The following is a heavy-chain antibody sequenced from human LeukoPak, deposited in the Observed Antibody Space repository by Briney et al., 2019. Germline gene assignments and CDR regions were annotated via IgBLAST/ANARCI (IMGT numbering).Heavy chain of an antibody. J-gene: IGHJ4*02. CDR3: VKEGSYSSGRYVWAFY. D-gene: IGHD6-19*01. V-gene: IGHV3-64D*06. CDR2: ISSNGGST. CDR1: GFTFSSYA. Sequence: GGSLRLSCSASGFTFSSYAMHWVRQAPGKGLEYVSAISSNGGSTYYADSVKGRFTISRDNSKNTLYLQMSSLRAEDTAVYYCVKEGSYSSGRYVWAFYWGQGTLVTVSS.